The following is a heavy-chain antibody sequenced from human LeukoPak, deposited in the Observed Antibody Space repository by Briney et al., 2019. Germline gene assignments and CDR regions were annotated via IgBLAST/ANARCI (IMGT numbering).Heavy chain of an antibody. CDR2: ILVGSGNT. V-gene: IGHV1-58*02. CDR1: GFTFTSSA. D-gene: IGHD6-19*01. Sequence: GASVKVSCKASGFTFTSSAMQWVRQARGQRLEGIGWILVGSGNTNSAQKFQERVTITRDMSTSTAYMELSSLRSEDTAVYYCAADQADGWFDPWGQGTLVTVSS. J-gene: IGHJ5*02. CDR3: AADQADGWFDP.